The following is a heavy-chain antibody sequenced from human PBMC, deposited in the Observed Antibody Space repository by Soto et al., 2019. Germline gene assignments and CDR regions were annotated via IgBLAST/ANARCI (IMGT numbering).Heavy chain of an antibody. D-gene: IGHD3-9*01. Sequence: QITLKESGPTLVRPTQTLTLTCAFSGFSLSTSGVGVGWIRQPPGKALEWLAVIYWDDSKHYSPSLRSRLTITKDTYKNQVFLTMTNMDPMDTGTYYCAHKGPEDWPLDYWGQGTLVTVSS. CDR1: GFSLSTSGVG. V-gene: IGHV2-5*02. J-gene: IGHJ4*02. CDR3: AHKGPEDWPLDY. CDR2: IYWDDSK.